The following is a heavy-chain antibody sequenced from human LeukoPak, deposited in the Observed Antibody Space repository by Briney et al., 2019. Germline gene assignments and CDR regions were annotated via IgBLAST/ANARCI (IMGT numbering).Heavy chain of an antibody. CDR2: INEDATTI. D-gene: IGHD3-16*01. Sequence: GGSLRLSCAASGFDFSAYWIHWVRQAPGKGLEWVSRINEDATTISYADPVKGRFIISRDNSKKSLYLQMNNLRAEDTAVYYCVRDLVFVWTPGDDFDFWGQGTLVTVSS. V-gene: IGHV3-74*01. CDR3: VRDLVFVWTPGDDFDF. J-gene: IGHJ4*02. CDR1: GFDFSAYW.